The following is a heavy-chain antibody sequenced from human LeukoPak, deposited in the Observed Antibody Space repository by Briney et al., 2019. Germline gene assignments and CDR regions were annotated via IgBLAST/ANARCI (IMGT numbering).Heavy chain of an antibody. CDR2: INSDGSST. D-gene: IGHD4-17*01. CDR1: GFTFSSYW. Sequence: GRSLRLSCAASGFTFSSYWMHWVRQAPGKGLVWVSRINSDGSSTSYADSVKGRFTISRDNAKNTLYLQMNSLRAEDTAVYYCAKKAHYDAYAKYFDYWGQGTLVTVSS. V-gene: IGHV3-74*01. CDR3: AKKAHYDAYAKYFDY. J-gene: IGHJ4*02.